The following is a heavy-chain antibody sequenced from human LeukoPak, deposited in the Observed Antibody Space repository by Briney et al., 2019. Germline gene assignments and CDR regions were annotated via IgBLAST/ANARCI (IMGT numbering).Heavy chain of an antibody. V-gene: IGHV3-74*01. D-gene: IGHD6-19*01. CDR1: GFTFSSYW. Sequence: TGGSLRLSCAASGFTFSSYWMHWVRQAPGKGLVWVSRINSDGSSTSYADSVKGRFTISSDNAKNTLYLQMNSLRVDDTAIYYCGEGWQVPEPWGQGTLVTVSS. CDR3: GEGWQVPEP. J-gene: IGHJ5*02. CDR2: INSDGSST.